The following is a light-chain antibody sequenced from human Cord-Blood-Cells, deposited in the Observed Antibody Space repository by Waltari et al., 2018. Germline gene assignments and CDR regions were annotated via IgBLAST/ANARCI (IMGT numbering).Light chain of an antibody. CDR2: DVS. J-gene: IGLJ3*02. V-gene: IGLV2-14*01. CDR3: SSYTSSSTRV. Sequence: QSALTQPASVSGSPGQSITISCTGTSSDVGGYNYVSWYQQPPGKAPKPMIYDVSNRPSGVSSRFSGSNSGNTASLTISGLQAEDEADYYCSSYTSSSTRVFGGGTKLTVL. CDR1: SSDVGGYNY.